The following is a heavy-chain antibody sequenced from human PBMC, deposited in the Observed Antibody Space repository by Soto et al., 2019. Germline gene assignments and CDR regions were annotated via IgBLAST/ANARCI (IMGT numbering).Heavy chain of an antibody. V-gene: IGHV4-30-4*01. CDR1: GGSTSSDNY. Sequence: NPSETLSLTCTVSGGSTSSDNYWSWIRQPPGKGLEWIGHIYYSGNTDYNPSLKSRLAISIDTSKNQFSLKLSPVTAADTAVYFCAREGGESSDGLYYFDSWGQGSLVTV. J-gene: IGHJ4*02. D-gene: IGHD3-16*01. CDR3: AREGGESSDGLYYFDS. CDR2: IYYSGNT.